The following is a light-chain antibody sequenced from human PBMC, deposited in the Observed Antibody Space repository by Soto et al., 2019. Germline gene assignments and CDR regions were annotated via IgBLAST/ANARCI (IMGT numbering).Light chain of an antibody. Sequence: ILMTQSPATLSVSPGERATLSCRASQSVSNNLAWYQQKPGQAPRLLIYDASTRATGIPARFSGSGSGTEFTLTISGMQHEDFAVYYCQRYNNWPPWTFGEGTKVEIK. J-gene: IGKJ1*01. CDR3: QRYNNWPPWT. V-gene: IGKV3-15*01. CDR1: QSVSNN. CDR2: DAS.